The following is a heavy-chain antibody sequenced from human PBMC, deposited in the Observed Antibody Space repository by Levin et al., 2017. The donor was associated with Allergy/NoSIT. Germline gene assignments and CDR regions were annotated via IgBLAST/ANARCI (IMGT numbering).Heavy chain of an antibody. CDR3: ASSFPNNYYDSSEPYFDY. Sequence: SQTLSLTCTVSGGSISSGGYYWSWIRQHPGKGLEWIGYIYYSGSTYYNPSLKSRVTISVDTSKNQFSLKLSSVTAADTAVYYCASSFPNNYYDSSEPYFDYWGQGTLVTVSS. CDR1: GGSISSGGYY. D-gene: IGHD3-22*01. J-gene: IGHJ4*02. V-gene: IGHV4-31*03. CDR2: IYYSGST.